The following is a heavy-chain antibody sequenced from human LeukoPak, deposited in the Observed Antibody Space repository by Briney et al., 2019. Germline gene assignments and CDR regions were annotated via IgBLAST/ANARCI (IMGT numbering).Heavy chain of an antibody. J-gene: IGHJ6*03. D-gene: IGHD2-21*01. CDR2: IYSGGST. CDR1: GFTFSSNY. Sequence: GGSLRLSXAASGFTFSSNYMSWIRQAPGKGLEWVSVIYSGGSTYYSDSVKGRFTISRDNSKNTLYLQMNSLRAEDTAVYYCASVTGALWFYYYMDVWGKGTTVTVSS. V-gene: IGHV3-53*01. CDR3: ASVTGALWFYYYMDV.